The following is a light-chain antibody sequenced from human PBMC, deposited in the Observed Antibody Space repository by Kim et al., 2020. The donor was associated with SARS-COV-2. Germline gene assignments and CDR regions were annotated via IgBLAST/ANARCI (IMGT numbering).Light chain of an antibody. CDR2: GAS. J-gene: IGKJ1*01. CDR1: QSVSSNY. CDR3: QQYGNSPRT. Sequence: PGERATLSCRASQSVSSNYLAWYPQDPGQAPGLLIYGASTRATGIPDRFSGSGSGTDFTLTISRLEPEDFAVYYCQQYGNSPRTFGQGTKVDIK. V-gene: IGKV3-20*01.